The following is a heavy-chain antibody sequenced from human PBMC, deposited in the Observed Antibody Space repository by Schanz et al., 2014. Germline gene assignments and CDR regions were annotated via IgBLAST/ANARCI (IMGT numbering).Heavy chain of an antibody. Sequence: QVQLVESGGGVVQPGRSLRLSCAASGFPFSTYSMHWVRQAPGKGLEWVAVISFDSTNRHYADSVKGRFTISRDDSRTTMYLQMNSVRPDDTAVYFCARQLDYGGNSAFDIWGQGTMVTVSS. CDR1: GFPFSTYS. CDR3: ARQLDYGGNSAFDI. D-gene: IGHD4-17*01. CDR2: ISFDSTNR. J-gene: IGHJ4*03. V-gene: IGHV3-30*04.